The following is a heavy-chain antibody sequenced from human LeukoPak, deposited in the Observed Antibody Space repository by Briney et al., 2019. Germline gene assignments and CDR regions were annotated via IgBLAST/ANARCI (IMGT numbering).Heavy chain of an antibody. CDR2: ITESGDGT. V-gene: IGHV3-23*01. CDR3: AKDSPVATW. J-gene: IGHJ4*02. CDR1: GFTFSSSA. Sequence: GGSLRLSCAASGFTFSSSAMSWVRQAPRKGLEWVSSITESGDGTYYADFVMGSFTISRDDSKNTLYLQMTSLRATDTAVYDCAKDSPVATWWGQGTLVTVSS. D-gene: IGHD1-26*01.